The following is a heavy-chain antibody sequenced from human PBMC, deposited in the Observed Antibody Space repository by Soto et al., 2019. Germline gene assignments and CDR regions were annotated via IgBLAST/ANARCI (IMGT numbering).Heavy chain of an antibody. J-gene: IGHJ6*02. CDR3: ARDYPGDIVVVPAALYYGMDV. CDR1: GYSISSGYY. V-gene: IGHV4-38-2*02. D-gene: IGHD2-2*01. Sequence: PSETLSLTCAVSGYSISSGYYWGWIRQPPGKGLEWIGSIYHSGSTYYNPSLKSRVTISVDTSKNQFSLKLSSVTAADTAVYYCARDYPGDIVVVPAALYYGMDVWGQGTTVTVSS. CDR2: IYHSGST.